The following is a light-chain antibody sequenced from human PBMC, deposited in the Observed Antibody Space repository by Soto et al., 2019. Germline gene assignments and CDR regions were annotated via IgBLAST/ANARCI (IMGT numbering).Light chain of an antibody. CDR3: SSYTSTITVV. V-gene: IGLV2-14*01. CDR2: EVS. Sequence: QSALTQPASVSGSPGQSITISCTGTSSDVGGYKYVSWYQQHPDKAPKLIIFEVSNRPSGVSNRFSGSKSGNTASLTISGLQAEDEADYYCSSYTSTITVVFGGGTKLTVL. CDR1: SSDVGGYKY. J-gene: IGLJ2*01.